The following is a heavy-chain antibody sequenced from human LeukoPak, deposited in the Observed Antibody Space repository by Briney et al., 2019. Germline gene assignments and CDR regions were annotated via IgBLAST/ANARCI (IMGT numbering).Heavy chain of an antibody. CDR3: AESVADYYGMDV. J-gene: IGHJ6*02. CDR2: IYYSGST. Sequence: PSETLSLTCTVSGGSISSSSYYWGWIRQPPGKGLEWIGSIYYSGSTYYNPSLKSRVTISVDTSKNQFSLKLSSVTAADTAVYYCAESVADYYGMDVWGQGTTVTVSS. CDR1: GGSISSSSYY. V-gene: IGHV4-39*07. D-gene: IGHD6-19*01.